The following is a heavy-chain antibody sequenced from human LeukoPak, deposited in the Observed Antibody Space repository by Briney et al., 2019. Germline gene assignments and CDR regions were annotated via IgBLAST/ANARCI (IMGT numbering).Heavy chain of an antibody. CDR3: ARARRSSGWYYFDF. CDR2: IYYSGST. V-gene: IGHV4-39*01. CDR1: GGSISSNGYY. D-gene: IGHD6-19*01. J-gene: IGHJ4*02. Sequence: SETLSLTCTVSGGSISSNGYYWGWIRQPPGEGLEWVGGIYYSGSTYFNPSPKSRVTISVDTSKNQFSLKLSSMTAADTGVYYCARARRSSGWYYFDFWGQGTLVTVSS.